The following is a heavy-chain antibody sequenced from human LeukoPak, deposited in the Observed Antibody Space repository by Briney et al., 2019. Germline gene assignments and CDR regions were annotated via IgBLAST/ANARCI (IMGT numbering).Heavy chain of an antibody. CDR3: AKGVDTAMVTGFDY. CDR2: ISYDGSNK. V-gene: IGHV3-30*04. D-gene: IGHD5-18*01. Sequence: GRSLRLSCAASGFTFSSYAMHWVRQAPGKGLEWVAVISYDGSNKYYADSVKGRFTISRDNSKNTLYLQMNSLRAEDTAVYYCAKGVDTAMVTGFDYWGQGTLVTVSS. J-gene: IGHJ4*02. CDR1: GFTFSSYA.